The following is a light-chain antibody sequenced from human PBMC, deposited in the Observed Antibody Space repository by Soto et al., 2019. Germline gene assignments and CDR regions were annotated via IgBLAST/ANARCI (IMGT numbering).Light chain of an antibody. Sequence: EIVLTQSPGTLSLSPGERATLSCRASQSVSSNYLAWYHKKPGQAPRLLIYGASSRATGIPDRFSGSGSGTDFTLTISRLEPEDFAVYYCQQYGSSPVTFGQGTRLEIK. J-gene: IGKJ5*01. CDR3: QQYGSSPVT. V-gene: IGKV3-20*01. CDR1: QSVSSNY. CDR2: GAS.